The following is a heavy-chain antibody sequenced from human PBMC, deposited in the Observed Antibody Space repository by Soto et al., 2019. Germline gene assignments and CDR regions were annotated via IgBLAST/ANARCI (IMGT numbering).Heavy chain of an antibody. J-gene: IGHJ4*02. Sequence: QVQLVESGGGVVQPGRSLRLSCAASGFSFSNCGMHWVRQAPGKGLEWVAAISFDGNDKYYSESGKGRFTISRDKSKNTLLREMNSLRVGNTAVYYCVEGSEVARRDLDYWGQGTLVTVSS. CDR2: ISFDGNDK. CDR3: VEGSEVARRDLDY. D-gene: IGHD2-15*01. CDR1: GFSFSNCG. V-gene: IGHV3-30*03.